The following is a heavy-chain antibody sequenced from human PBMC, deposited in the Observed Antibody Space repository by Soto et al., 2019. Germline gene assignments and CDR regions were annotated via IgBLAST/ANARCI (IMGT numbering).Heavy chain of an antibody. D-gene: IGHD3-16*01. V-gene: IGHV3-30*18. CDR3: AKLAFGGVAWFDP. CDR1: GFTFSSYG. CDR2: ISYDGSNK. J-gene: IGHJ5*02. Sequence: QVQLVESGGGVVQPGRSLRLSCAASGFTFSSYGMHWVRQAPGKGLEWVAVISYDGSNKYYADSVKGRFTISRDNSKNTLYLQMNSLRAEDTAVYYCAKLAFGGVAWFDPWGQGTLVTVSS.